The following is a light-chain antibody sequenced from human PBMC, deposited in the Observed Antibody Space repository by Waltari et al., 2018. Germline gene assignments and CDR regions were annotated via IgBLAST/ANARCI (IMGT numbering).Light chain of an antibody. CDR3: QTWDTGILV. J-gene: IGLJ3*02. CDR1: SGHTSYA. Sequence: QLVLTQSPSASASLGASVKVTCTLSSGHTSYAIAWHQQQPEKGPRYLMKINSDGSHSKGDGIPARFSGSSSGAERYLTISSLQSEDDADYYCQTWDTGILVFGGGTKLTVL. V-gene: IGLV4-69*01. CDR2: INSDGSH.